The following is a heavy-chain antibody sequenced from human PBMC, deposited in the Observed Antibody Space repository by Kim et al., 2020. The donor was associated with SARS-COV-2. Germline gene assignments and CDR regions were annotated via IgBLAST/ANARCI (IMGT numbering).Heavy chain of an antibody. CDR2: IYSGGPT. Sequence: GGSLRLSCAASGFTVSNYDMSWVRQAPGKGLQWVSLIYSGGPTYYANSVTDRFTISRNISKNIIFLPMNRLRVDDPAIYYCARVAMGGSGWYYDSWGQGTLVTVSS. CDR1: GFTVSNYD. V-gene: IGHV3-66*01. D-gene: IGHD6-19*01. CDR3: ARVAMGGSGWYYDS. J-gene: IGHJ5*01.